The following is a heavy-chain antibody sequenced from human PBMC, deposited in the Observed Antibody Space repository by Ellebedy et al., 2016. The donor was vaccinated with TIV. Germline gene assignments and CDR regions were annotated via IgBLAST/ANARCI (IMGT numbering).Heavy chain of an antibody. J-gene: IGHJ4*02. Sequence: GESLKISCAASGFTFSSYAMTWVRQAPGKGLEWVSRINSDGSSTSYADSVKGRFTISRDNAKNTLYLQMNSLRAEDTAVYYCARVLASALYDSSGLGYWGQGTLVTVSS. CDR1: GFTFSSYA. CDR3: ARVLASALYDSSGLGY. CDR2: INSDGSST. V-gene: IGHV3-74*01. D-gene: IGHD3-22*01.